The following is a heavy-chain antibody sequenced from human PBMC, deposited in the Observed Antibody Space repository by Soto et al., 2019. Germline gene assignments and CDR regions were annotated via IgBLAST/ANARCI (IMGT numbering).Heavy chain of an antibody. CDR2: INAGNGNT. J-gene: IGHJ4*02. CDR3: ASAAKYYDFWSGYSPFDY. V-gene: IGHV1-3*01. CDR1: GYTFTSYA. Sequence: SVKVSCKASGYTFTSYAMHWVRQAPGQRLEWMGWINAGNGNTKYSQKFQGRVTITRDTSASTAYMELSSLRSEDTAVYYCASAAKYYDFWSGYSPFDYWGQGTLVTVSS. D-gene: IGHD3-3*01.